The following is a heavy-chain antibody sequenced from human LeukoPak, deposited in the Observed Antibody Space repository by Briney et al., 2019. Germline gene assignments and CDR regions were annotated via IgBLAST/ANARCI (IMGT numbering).Heavy chain of an antibody. CDR1: GLSFTHAW. V-gene: IGHV3-15*01. Sequence: GGSLRLSCADSGLSFTHAWMSWVRQAPGKGLEWVSRIKSKGDGETTDYAAPVKGKFTMSIDDSKGMLYLYMNSTTTEDTAVYYCTTDLGIILIRGVIVYCGRGTLVTVSS. CDR3: TTDLGIILIRGVIVY. CDR2: IKSKGDGETT. J-gene: IGHJ4*02. D-gene: IGHD3-10*01.